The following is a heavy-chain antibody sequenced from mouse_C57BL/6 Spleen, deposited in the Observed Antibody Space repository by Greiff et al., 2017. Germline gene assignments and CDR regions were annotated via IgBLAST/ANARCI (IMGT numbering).Heavy chain of an antibody. CDR2: IRNKANNHAT. CDR1: GFTFSDAW. V-gene: IGHV6-6*01. Sequence: EVKLVESGGGLVQPGGSMKLSCAASGFTFSDAWMDWVRQSPEKGLEWVAEIRNKANNHATYYAESVKGRFTISRDDSKSSVYLQMNSLRAEDTGIYYCTRSPLYYDYDGWYFDVWGTGTTVTVSS. D-gene: IGHD2-4*01. J-gene: IGHJ1*03. CDR3: TRSPLYYDYDGWYFDV.